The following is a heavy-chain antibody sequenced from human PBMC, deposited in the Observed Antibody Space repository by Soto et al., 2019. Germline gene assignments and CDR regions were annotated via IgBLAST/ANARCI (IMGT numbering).Heavy chain of an antibody. V-gene: IGHV3-48*01. CDR2: ISSSSTI. J-gene: IGHJ4*02. CDR3: ARERGSGWTFDY. D-gene: IGHD6-19*01. CDR1: GFTFSTYD. Sequence: PGGSLRLSCAASGFTFSTYDMNWVRQAPGKGLEWVSSISSSSTIYYADSVKGRFTISRDNVQNSLYLQMHSLRAEDTAVYYCARERGSGWTFDYWGQGTLVTVS.